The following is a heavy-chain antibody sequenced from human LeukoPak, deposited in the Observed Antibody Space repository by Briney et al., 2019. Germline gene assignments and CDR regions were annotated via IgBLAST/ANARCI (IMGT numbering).Heavy chain of an antibody. D-gene: IGHD3-10*01. CDR1: GGSISSYY. V-gene: IGHV4-4*07. CDR3: ARVGYGSGSYYYYMDV. CDR2: IYTSGST. Sequence: SETLSLTCTVSGGSISSYYWSWIRQPAGKGLEWIGRIYTSGSTNYNPSLKSRVTMSVDTSENQFSLKLSSVTAADTAVYYCARVGYGSGSYYYYMDVWGKGTTVTVSS. J-gene: IGHJ6*03.